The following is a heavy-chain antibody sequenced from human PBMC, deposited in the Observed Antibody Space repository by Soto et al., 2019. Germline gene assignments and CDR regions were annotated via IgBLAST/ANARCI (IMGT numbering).Heavy chain of an antibody. J-gene: IGHJ3*02. D-gene: IGHD3-22*01. CDR1: RYMFTGYY. V-gene: IGHV1-2*02. CDR2: INPKSGGT. CDR3: ATDRVAFDM. Sequence: SVKVSFKASRYMFTGYYIHWVRQAPGQGLEWMGWINPKSGGTKYAEKFQGRVSMTGDTSITTAYLELSSLTSDDTAVYYCATDRVAFDMWGQGTKVTVSS.